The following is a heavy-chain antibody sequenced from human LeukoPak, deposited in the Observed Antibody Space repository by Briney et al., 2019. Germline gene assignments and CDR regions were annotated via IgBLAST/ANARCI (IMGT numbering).Heavy chain of an antibody. V-gene: IGHV1-8*01. J-gene: IGHJ4*02. CDR3: ARLSQTPDYYSNGGYYYLGY. D-gene: IGHD3-22*01. CDR2: MNPKTSRT. CDR1: RYTFTSYD. Sequence: GASVKVSCKTSRYTFTSYDINWVREAAGQGLEWMGWMNPKTSRTGFAQKFQGRLTMTRDTSISTAYMELSSLRSEGTAVYYCARLSQTPDYYSNGGYYYLGYWGQGTPVTVSS.